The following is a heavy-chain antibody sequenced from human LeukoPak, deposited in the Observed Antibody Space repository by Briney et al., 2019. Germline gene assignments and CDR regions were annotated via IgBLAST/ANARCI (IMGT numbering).Heavy chain of an antibody. CDR2: ISASGGST. CDR3: AKNYDSSSWYFDY. Sequence: GGSLRLSCAASGFTFSSYAMSWVRQAPGKGLGWVSTISASGGSTYYADSVKGRFTISRDNSKNTLYLQMNSLRAEDTAVYYCAKNYDSSSWYFDYWGQGTLVTVSS. D-gene: IGHD6-13*01. CDR1: GFTFSSYA. V-gene: IGHV3-23*01. J-gene: IGHJ4*02.